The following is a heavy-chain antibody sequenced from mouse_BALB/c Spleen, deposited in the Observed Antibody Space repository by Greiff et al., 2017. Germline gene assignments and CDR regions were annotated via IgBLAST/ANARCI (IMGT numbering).Heavy chain of an antibody. V-gene: IGHV1-9*01. J-gene: IGHJ4*01. CDR1: GYTFSSYW. Sequence: QVQLQQSGAELMKPGASVKISCKATGYTFSSYWIEWVKQRPGHGLEWIGEILPGNGSTNYNEKFKGKATFTADTSSNTAYMQLSSLTSEDSAVYYGAREDRYDAMDYWGQGTSVTVSS. CDR2: ILPGNGST. CDR3: AREDRYDAMDY. D-gene: IGHD2-14*01.